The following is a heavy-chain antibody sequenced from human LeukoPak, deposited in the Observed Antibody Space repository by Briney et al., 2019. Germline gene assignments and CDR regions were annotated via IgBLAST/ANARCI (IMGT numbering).Heavy chain of an antibody. V-gene: IGHV1-69*13. D-gene: IGHD4-17*01. CDR2: IIPIIGTA. CDR3: ATRGRDDYGDYGSHWFDP. Sequence: SAKVSCKASGYTFTSYYMHRVRHAPGQGREWMGGIIPIIGTANYAQTFQGRVTITADESTSTAYMELSSLRSEDTAVYYCATRGRDDYGDYGSHWFDPWGQGTLVSVSS. CDR1: GYTFTSYY. J-gene: IGHJ5*02.